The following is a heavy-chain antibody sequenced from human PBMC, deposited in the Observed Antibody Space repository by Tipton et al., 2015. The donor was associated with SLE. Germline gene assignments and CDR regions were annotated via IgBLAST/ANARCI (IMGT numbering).Heavy chain of an antibody. Sequence: TLSLTCTVSGGSVSSGSYYWAWIRQPPGKGPEWIGTIYYSGTTYYNPSLKSRVTISVDTSKNQFSLNLSSVTAADTAVHYCARTGSQPHHQIYGMDVWGPGTSVTVSS. V-gene: IGHV4-39*07. CDR1: GGSVSSGSYY. J-gene: IGHJ6*02. CDR2: IYYSGTT. CDR3: ARTGSQPHHQIYGMDV. D-gene: IGHD1-14*01.